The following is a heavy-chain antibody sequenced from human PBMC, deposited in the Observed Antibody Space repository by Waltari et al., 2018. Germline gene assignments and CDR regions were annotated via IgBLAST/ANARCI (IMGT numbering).Heavy chain of an antibody. CDR2: IILNCGTA. CDR1: GGTFSSYA. CDR3: ASGRDASGYDYYFDY. D-gene: IGHD5-12*01. Sequence: QVQLVQSGAEVKKPGSSVKVYCKASGGTFSSYAISWVRQAPGQGLDGMGGIILNCGTANYGQKFQGRVTITADESTSTAYMELSGLRSEDTAVYYCASGRDASGYDYYFDYWGQGTLVTVAS. J-gene: IGHJ4*02. V-gene: IGHV1-69*12.